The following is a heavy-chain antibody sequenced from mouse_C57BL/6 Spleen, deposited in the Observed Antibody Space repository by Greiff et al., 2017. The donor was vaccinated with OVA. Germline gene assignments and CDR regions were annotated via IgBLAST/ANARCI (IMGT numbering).Heavy chain of an antibody. V-gene: IGHV1-82*01. CDR3: ARSEGFAY. Sequence: QVQLQQSGPELVKPGASVKISCKASGYAFSSSWMNWVKPRPGKGLEWIGRIYPGDGDTNYNGKFKGKATLTADKSSSTAYMQLSSLTSEDSAVYFCARSEGFAYWGQGTLVTVSA. J-gene: IGHJ3*01. CDR1: GYAFSSSW. CDR2: IYPGDGDT.